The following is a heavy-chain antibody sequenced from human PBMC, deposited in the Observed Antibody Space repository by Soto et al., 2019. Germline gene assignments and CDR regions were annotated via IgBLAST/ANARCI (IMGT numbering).Heavy chain of an antibody. CDR3: ARGNHPPTYYFEY. CDR1: GYSFTSYW. Sequence: PGESLKISCKGSGYSFTSYWIGWVRQMPGKGLELMGIIYPGDSDTRYSPSFQGQVTISVDKSISTAYVQWSSLKASDTAIYYCARGNHPPTYYFEYWGQGTLVTVS. V-gene: IGHV5-51*01. D-gene: IGHD1-1*01. J-gene: IGHJ4*02. CDR2: IYPGDSDT.